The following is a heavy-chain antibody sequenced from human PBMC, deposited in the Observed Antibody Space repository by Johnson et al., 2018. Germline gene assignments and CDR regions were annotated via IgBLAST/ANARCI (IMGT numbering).Heavy chain of an antibody. J-gene: IGHJ3*02. V-gene: IGHV3-23*04. Sequence: VRLVESGGGLVQPGGSLRLSCAASGFTFSSFAMSWVRQAPGKGLEWVSAISGSGGSTYYAESVKGRFTIHRDNSHNTQYLQMNSLGAEDTAVYYCAKDLVVYAIPPTDDAFDIWGQGTMVTVSS. CDR1: GFTFSSFA. D-gene: IGHD2-8*01. CDR2: ISGSGGST. CDR3: AKDLVVYAIPPTDDAFDI.